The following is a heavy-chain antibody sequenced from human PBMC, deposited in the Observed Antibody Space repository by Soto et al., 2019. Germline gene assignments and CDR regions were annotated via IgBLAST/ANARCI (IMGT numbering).Heavy chain of an antibody. CDR3: ARHTYYYDSSGYYYYYGMDV. J-gene: IGHJ6*02. D-gene: IGHD3-22*01. CDR2: IYPGDSDT. Sequence: PGESLKISYKGSGYSFTSYWIGWVRQMPGKGLEWMGIIYPGDSDTRYSPSFQGQVTISADKSISTAYLQWSSLKASDTAMYYCARHTYYYDSSGYYYYYGMDVWGQGTTVTVS. V-gene: IGHV5-51*01. CDR1: GYSFTSYW.